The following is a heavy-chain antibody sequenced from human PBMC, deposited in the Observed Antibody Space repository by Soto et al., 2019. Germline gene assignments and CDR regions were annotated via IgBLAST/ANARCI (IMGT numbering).Heavy chain of an antibody. J-gene: IGHJ6*02. V-gene: IGHV1-69*13. CDR2: IIPIFGTA. CDR1: GGTFSSYA. CDR3: ARVHDYSNYGQKTYYCGMDV. D-gene: IGHD4-4*01. Sequence: GASVKVSCKASGGTFSSYAISWVRQAPGQGLEWMGGIIPIFGTANYAQKFQGRVTITADESTSTAYMELSSLRSEDTAVYYCARVHDYSNYGQKTYYCGMDVWGQGTTVTVSS.